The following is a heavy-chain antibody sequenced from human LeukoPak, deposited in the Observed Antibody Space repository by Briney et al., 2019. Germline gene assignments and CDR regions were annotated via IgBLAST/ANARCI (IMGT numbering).Heavy chain of an antibody. CDR2: INPNSGGT. J-gene: IGHJ4*02. V-gene: IGHV1-2*02. Sequence: GASVKVSCKASGYTFTYYYMHWVRQAPGQGLEWMGWINPNSGGTNYAQKFQGRVTMTRDTSISTAYMELSRLRSDDTAVYYCARRYSSSWYYFDYWGQGTLVTVSS. CDR3: ARRYSSSWYYFDY. CDR1: GYTFTYYY. D-gene: IGHD6-13*01.